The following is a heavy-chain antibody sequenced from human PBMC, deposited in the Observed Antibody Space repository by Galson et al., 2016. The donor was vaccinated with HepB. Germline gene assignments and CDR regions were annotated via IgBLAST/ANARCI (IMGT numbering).Heavy chain of an antibody. CDR3: ASWTILSFDY. V-gene: IGHV3-53*01. Sequence: SLRLSCAASGLTVSSNYMSWVRQAPGKGLEWVSVIYSGGRIYYADSVKGRFTISRDNSKNTLYLQMNSLRAEDTAGYYCASWTILSFDYWGQGTLVTVSS. J-gene: IGHJ4*02. CDR1: GLTVSSNY. D-gene: IGHD3/OR15-3a*01. CDR2: IYSGGRI.